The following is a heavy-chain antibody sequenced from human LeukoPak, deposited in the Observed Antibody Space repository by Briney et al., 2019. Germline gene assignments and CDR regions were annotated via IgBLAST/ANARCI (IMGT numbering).Heavy chain of an antibody. CDR1: GYTFTGYY. D-gene: IGHD2-15*01. V-gene: IGHV1-2*06. CDR3: ARALPVYCSGGSCYLYYFDY. J-gene: IGHJ4*02. Sequence: GASVKVSCKASGYTFTGYYMHWVPQAPGQGLEWMGRINPNSGGTNYAQKFQGRVTMTRDTSISTAYMELSRLRSDDTAVYYCARALPVYCSGGSCYLYYFDYWGQGTLVTVSS. CDR2: INPNSGGT.